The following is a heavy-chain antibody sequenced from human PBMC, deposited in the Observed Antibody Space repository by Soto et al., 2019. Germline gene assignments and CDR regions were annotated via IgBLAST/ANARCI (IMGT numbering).Heavy chain of an antibody. CDR1: GGTSTRYA. J-gene: IGHJ4*02. D-gene: IGHD3-3*01. CDR3: NRGSEYDFWSGYL. V-gene: IGHV1-69*06. CDR2: IVPMVGTS. Sequence: QERLVQSGAEVRKPGSSGKVSCKVTGGTSTRYAINWVRQAPGQGLEWMGGIVPMVGTSKYAQKFQGRVTIAADTSTNIAYLELRSLRSEDAAVYYCNRGSEYDFWSGYLWGQGTLVSVSS.